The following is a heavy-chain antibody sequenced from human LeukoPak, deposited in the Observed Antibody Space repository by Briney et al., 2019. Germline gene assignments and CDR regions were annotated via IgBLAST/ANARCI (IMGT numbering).Heavy chain of an antibody. Sequence: SETLSLTCTVSGGSISSSSYYWRWIRQPPGKGLEWVGSIYYSGSTYYNPSLKSRVTISVDTSKNQFSLKLSSVTAADTAVYYCARSPNSGYDPFDYWGQGTLVTVSS. J-gene: IGHJ4*02. D-gene: IGHD5-12*01. V-gene: IGHV4-39*01. CDR3: ARSPNSGYDPFDY. CDR2: IYYSGST. CDR1: GGSISSSSYY.